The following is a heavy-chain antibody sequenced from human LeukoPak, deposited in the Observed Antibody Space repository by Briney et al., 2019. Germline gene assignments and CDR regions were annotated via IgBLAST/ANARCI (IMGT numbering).Heavy chain of an antibody. J-gene: IGHJ4*02. CDR1: GFTFSSYA. Sequence: GGSLRLSCAASGFTFSSYAMSWVRQAPGKGLEWVSAISGSGGSTYYADSVKGRFTISRDNSKNTLYLQMNSLRAEDTAVYYCAKTTWRPLVTPTDYWGQGTLVTVSS. D-gene: IGHD4-23*01. V-gene: IGHV3-23*01. CDR2: ISGSGGST. CDR3: AKTTWRPLVTPTDY.